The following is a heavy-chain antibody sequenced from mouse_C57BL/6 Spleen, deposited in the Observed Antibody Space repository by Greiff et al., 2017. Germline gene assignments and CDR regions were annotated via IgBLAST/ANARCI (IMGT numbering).Heavy chain of an antibody. CDR3: TSLNWDSDY. CDR1: GYTFTDYE. CDR2: IDPETGGT. Sequence: QVQLQQSGAELVRPGASVTLSCKASGYTFTDYEMHWVKQTPVHGLEWIGAIDPETGGTAYNQKFKGKAILTADKTSSTAYMELRSLTSEDAAVYYCTSLNWDSDYWGQGTTLTVSS. J-gene: IGHJ2*01. V-gene: IGHV1-15*01. D-gene: IGHD4-1*01.